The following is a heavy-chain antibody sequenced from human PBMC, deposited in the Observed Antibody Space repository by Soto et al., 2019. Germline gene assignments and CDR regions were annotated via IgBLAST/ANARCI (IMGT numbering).Heavy chain of an antibody. CDR2: IKQDRSEK. V-gene: IGHV3-7*03. D-gene: IGHD6-13*01. J-gene: IGHJ4*02. Sequence: PGGSLRLSFVASGFTFSSYYMMWARQVPGRGLVWLAKIKQDRSEKSNVDSVRGRFTISRDNAKESLYLQMDSVRADDTAVYFCGRLAGGAAGGTFWGQGTLVTVSS. CDR3: GRLAGGAAGGTF. CDR1: GFTFSSYY.